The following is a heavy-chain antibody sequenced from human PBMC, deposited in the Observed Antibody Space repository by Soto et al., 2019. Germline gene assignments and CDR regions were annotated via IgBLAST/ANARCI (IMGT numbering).Heavy chain of an antibody. CDR1: GFNVSSNY. CDR3: ARDSLYSGYDSGTRHLDY. CDR2: IYSGGST. D-gene: IGHD5-12*01. J-gene: IGHJ4*02. Sequence: PGGSLSLSCAASGFNVSSNYMSWVRQAPGKGLEWVSVIYSGGSTYYADSVKGRFTISRDNSKNTLYLQMNSLRAEDTAVYYCARDSLYSGYDSGTRHLDYWGQGTLVTVSS. V-gene: IGHV3-66*01.